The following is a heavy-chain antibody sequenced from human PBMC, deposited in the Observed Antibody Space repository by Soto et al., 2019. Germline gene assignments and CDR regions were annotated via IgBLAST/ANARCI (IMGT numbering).Heavy chain of an antibody. J-gene: IGHJ6*02. CDR2: IDHSGGTK. Sequence: PGGSLRLSCTASGFSLLTHAMHWVRQAPGKGLEWVALIDHSGGTKYYAESVRGRCTISRDISESTLYLQLSTLSAEDTAVYYCARDYSLYDYYKYYGMDVWGQGTAVTVSS. CDR3: ARDYSLYDYYKYYGMDV. D-gene: IGHD1-26*01. V-gene: IGHV3-30-3*01. CDR1: GFSLLTHA.